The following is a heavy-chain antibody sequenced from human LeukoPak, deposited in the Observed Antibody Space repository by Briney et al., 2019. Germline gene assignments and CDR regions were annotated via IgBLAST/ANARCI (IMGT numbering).Heavy chain of an antibody. Sequence: PGGSLRLSCAAPGFTFSNYEMNWVRQAPGKGLEWVSYISSGGTTIYYADSVKGRFTISRDNAKNSLYLQMNSLRAEDTAVYYCARDHSTSWTNWFDPWGQGTLVTVSS. V-gene: IGHV3-48*03. CDR3: ARDHSTSWTNWFDP. CDR1: GFTFSNYE. J-gene: IGHJ5*02. D-gene: IGHD2-2*01. CDR2: ISSGGTTI.